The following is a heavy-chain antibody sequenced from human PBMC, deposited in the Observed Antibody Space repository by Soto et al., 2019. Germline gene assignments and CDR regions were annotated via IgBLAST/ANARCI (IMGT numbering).Heavy chain of an antibody. Sequence: GGSLRLSCTAXGFTFGDYAMSWFRQAPGKGLEWVGFIRSKAYGGTTEYAASVKGRFTISRDDSKSIAYLQMNSLKTEDTAVYYCTSLTEWLAPFDYWGQGTLVTVSS. CDR3: TSLTEWLAPFDY. CDR2: IRSKAYGGTT. CDR1: GFTFGDYA. J-gene: IGHJ4*02. V-gene: IGHV3-49*03. D-gene: IGHD6-19*01.